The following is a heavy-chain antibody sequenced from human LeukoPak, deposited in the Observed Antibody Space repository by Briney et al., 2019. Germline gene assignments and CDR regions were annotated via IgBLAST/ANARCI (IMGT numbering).Heavy chain of an antibody. CDR1: GYTFTGYY. V-gene: IGHV1-2*02. Sequence: ASVKVSCKASGYTFTGYYMHWVRQAPGQGLEWMGWINPNSSGTNYARKFQGRVTMTRDTSISTAYMELSRLRSDDTAVYYCARDSDYGFVFDYWGQGTLVTVSS. CDR2: INPNSSGT. D-gene: IGHD4-17*01. J-gene: IGHJ4*02. CDR3: ARDSDYGFVFDY.